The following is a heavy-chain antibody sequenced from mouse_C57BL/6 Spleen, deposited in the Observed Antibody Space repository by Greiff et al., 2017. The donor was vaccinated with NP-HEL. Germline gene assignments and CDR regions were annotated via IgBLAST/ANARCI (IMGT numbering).Heavy chain of an antibody. V-gene: IGHV1-80*01. D-gene: IGHD4-1*01. CDR3: AREGVLGNWFAY. Sequence: QVHVKQSGAELVKPGASVKISCKASGYAFSSYWMNWVKQRPGKGLEWIGQIYPGDGDTNYNGKFKGKATLTADKSSSTAYMQLSSLTSEDSAVYFCAREGVLGNWFAYWGQGTLVTVSA. J-gene: IGHJ3*01. CDR1: GYAFSSYW. CDR2: IYPGDGDT.